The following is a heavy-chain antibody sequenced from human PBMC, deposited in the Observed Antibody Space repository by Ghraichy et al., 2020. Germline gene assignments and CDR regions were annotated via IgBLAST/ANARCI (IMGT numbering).Heavy chain of an antibody. D-gene: IGHD2-2*01. V-gene: IGHV1-18*01. Sequence: ASVKVSCNSSGNSLSNYAITWVRQAPGQGLEWMGWISTSNGNTKYAQKFQGRVTMTTDTSTTVVHMEVRSLSSDDTAVYYCATWDTRSTSLLDYWGQGTLVIVSS. J-gene: IGHJ4*02. CDR2: ISTSNGNT. CDR3: ATWDTRSTSLLDY. CDR1: GNSLSNYA.